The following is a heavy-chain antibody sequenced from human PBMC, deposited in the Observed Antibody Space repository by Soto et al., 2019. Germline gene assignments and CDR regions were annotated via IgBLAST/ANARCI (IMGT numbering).Heavy chain of an antibody. D-gene: IGHD3-3*01. V-gene: IGHV3-21*01. CDR2: ISSSSSYI. CDR3: ARDWYYDFWSGYPKSGKHYYYYGMDV. J-gene: IGHJ6*02. Sequence: EVQLVESGGGLVKPGGSLRLSCAASGFTFSSYSMNWVRQAPGKGLEWVSSISSSSSYIYYADSVKGRFTISRDNAKNSLYLQMNSMRAEDTAVYYCARDWYYDFWSGYPKSGKHYYYYGMDVWGQGTTVTVSS. CDR1: GFTFSSYS.